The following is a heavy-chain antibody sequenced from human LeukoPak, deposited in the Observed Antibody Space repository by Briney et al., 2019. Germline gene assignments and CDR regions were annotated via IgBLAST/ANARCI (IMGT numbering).Heavy chain of an antibody. CDR1: GFTFSSYA. V-gene: IGHV3-21*01. J-gene: IGHJ4*02. CDR3: ARDGYCNSITCFDY. Sequence: PGGSLRLSCAASGFTFSSYAMSWVRQAPGKGLEWVSSISGDSTYIYYADSVKGRFTISRDNTKNSVYLQMNGLRAEDTAIYYCARDGYCNSITCFDYWGQGTLVTVSS. D-gene: IGHD2-2*03. CDR2: ISGDSTYI.